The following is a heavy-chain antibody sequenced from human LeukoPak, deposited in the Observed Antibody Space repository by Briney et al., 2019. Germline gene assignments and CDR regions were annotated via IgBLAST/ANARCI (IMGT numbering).Heavy chain of an antibody. J-gene: IGHJ4*02. CDR3: AREVMDNLRFDY. Sequence: ASVKVSCKASGYTFTSYYMHWVRQAPGQGLEWIGIINPSGGDTSYAQKFQGRLTMTRDTSTNTVYMELTSLRSGDTAVYYCAREVMDNLRFDYWGQGTLVTVSS. D-gene: IGHD1-14*01. V-gene: IGHV1-46*01. CDR2: INPSGGDT. CDR1: GYTFTSYY.